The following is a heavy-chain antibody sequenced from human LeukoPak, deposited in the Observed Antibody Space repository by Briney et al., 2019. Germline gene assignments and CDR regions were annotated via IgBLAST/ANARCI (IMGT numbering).Heavy chain of an antibody. CDR1: GYIFSSYW. J-gene: IGHJ4*02. Sequence: GESLKISCKSSGYIFSSYWIGWVRQMPGKGLEWMGIIFPGDSHTKYSPSFQGQVAISADKSLSTAYLQWSSLKASDTAMYYCARRFYDVLTGYYDDYWGQGTLVTVSS. V-gene: IGHV5-51*01. CDR2: IFPGDSHT. CDR3: ARRFYDVLTGYYDDY. D-gene: IGHD3-9*01.